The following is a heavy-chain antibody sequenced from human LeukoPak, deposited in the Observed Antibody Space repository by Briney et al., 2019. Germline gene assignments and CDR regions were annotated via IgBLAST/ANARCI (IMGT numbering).Heavy chain of an antibody. D-gene: IGHD3-3*01. CDR1: GFTFSSYA. CDR2: ISYDGSNK. J-gene: IGHJ4*02. Sequence: GGSLRLSCAASGFTFSSYAMSWVRQAPGKGLEWVAVISYDGSNKYYADSVKGRFTISRDNSKNTLYLQMNSLRAEDTAVYYCANAPYSTIFGVVITHFDYWGQGTLVTVSS. CDR3: ANAPYSTIFGVVITHFDY. V-gene: IGHV3-30*18.